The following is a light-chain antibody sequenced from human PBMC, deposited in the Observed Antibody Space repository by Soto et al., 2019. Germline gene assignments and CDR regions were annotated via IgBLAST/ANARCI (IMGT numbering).Light chain of an antibody. Sequence: QSALTQPASVSGSPGQSITISCTGTSSDVGGYNYVSWYQQHPGKAPKLMIYEVSNRPSGVSNRFSCSKSGNTASLTISGLQAEDEAYYYCSSYTSSSIDYVFGTGTKVNVL. CDR2: EVS. V-gene: IGLV2-14*01. CDR3: SSYTSSSIDYV. CDR1: SSDVGGYNY. J-gene: IGLJ1*01.